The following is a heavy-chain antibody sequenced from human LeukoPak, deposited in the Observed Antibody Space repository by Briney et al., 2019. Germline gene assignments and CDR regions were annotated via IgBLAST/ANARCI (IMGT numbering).Heavy chain of an antibody. CDR2: IIPIFGTT. D-gene: IGHD2-15*01. CDR3: ARAGAVVDNWFDP. Sequence: SVKVSCKASGGTFTSYAISWVRQAPGQGLEWMGGIIPIFGTTNYAQKFQDRVTITRDKSTSTAYMELSSLRSDDTAVYYCARAGAVVDNWFDPWGQGTLVTVSS. J-gene: IGHJ5*02. V-gene: IGHV1-69*05. CDR1: GGTFTSYA.